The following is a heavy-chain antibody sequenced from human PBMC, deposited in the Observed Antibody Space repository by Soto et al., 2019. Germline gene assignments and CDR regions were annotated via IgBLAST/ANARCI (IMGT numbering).Heavy chain of an antibody. CDR2: INSDGSST. J-gene: IGHJ5*02. CDR1: GFTFSSYW. D-gene: IGHD5-12*01. Sequence: EVQLVESGGGLVQPGGSLRLSCAASGFTFSSYWMHWVRQAPGKGLVWVSRINSDGSSTSYADSVKGRFTISRDNAKNTLYQQRNSLRAEDTAVYYCAREPVATGGTGFDPWGQGTLVTVSS. V-gene: IGHV3-74*01. CDR3: AREPVATGGTGFDP.